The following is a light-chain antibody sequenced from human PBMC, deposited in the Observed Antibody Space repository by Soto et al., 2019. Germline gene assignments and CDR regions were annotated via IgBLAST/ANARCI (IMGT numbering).Light chain of an antibody. CDR1: QDISNY. V-gene: IGKV1-5*03. Sequence: DIQMTQSPSSLSASVGDRVTITCQASQDISNYLNWYQQKPGKAPKLLIYKASTLKSGVPSRFSGSGSGTEFTLTISSLQPDDFATYYCQQYNAFLTFGGGTKVDIK. CDR3: QQYNAFLT. J-gene: IGKJ4*01. CDR2: KAS.